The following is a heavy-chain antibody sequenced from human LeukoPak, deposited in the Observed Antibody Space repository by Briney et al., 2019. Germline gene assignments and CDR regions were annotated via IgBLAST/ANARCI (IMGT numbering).Heavy chain of an antibody. V-gene: IGHV1-46*01. CDR3: ALGPFAENDY. J-gene: IGHJ4*02. Sequence: AASVKVSCKASGYTFTSYYMHWVRQAPGQGLEWMGIINPSGGSTSYAQKFQGRVTMTRDTSTSTVYMELRSLRSDDTAVYYCALGPFAENDYWGQGTLVTVSS. CDR1: GYTFTSYY. CDR2: INPSGGST. D-gene: IGHD1-14*01.